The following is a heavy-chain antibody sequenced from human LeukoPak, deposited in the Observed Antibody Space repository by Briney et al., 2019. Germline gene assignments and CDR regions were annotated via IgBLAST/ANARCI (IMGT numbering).Heavy chain of an antibody. Sequence: GGSLRLSCAASEFTFCSYAMSWVREAPGKGVEWVSAISGSGGSTYYADSVKGRFTISRDNSKNTLYLQMNSLRVEDTAVYYCAKDGYSSSWYRFDYWGQGTLVTVSS. D-gene: IGHD6-13*01. CDR2: ISGSGGST. V-gene: IGHV3-23*01. CDR3: AKDGYSSSWYRFDY. J-gene: IGHJ4*02. CDR1: EFTFCSYA.